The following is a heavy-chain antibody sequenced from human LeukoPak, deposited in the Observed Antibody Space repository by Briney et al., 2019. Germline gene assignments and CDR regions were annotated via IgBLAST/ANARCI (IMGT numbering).Heavy chain of an antibody. D-gene: IGHD5-24*01. CDR1: GYTFTSYW. J-gene: IGHJ4*02. CDR2: IYPGDSDT. CDR3: ARRRDGYNPNFDY. V-gene: IGHV5-51*01. Sequence: GESLQISCRGSGYTFTSYWIGWVRRMPGKGLEWMGIIYPGDSDTRYRPSFQGQVTISADKSINTAYLQWSSLKASDTAMYYCARRRDGYNPNFDYWGQGTLVTVSS.